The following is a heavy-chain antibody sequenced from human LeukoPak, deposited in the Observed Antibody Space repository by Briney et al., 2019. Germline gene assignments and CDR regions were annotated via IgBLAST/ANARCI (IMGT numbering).Heavy chain of an antibody. J-gene: IGHJ4*02. D-gene: IGHD3-9*01. CDR1: GFTFSTYA. V-gene: IGHV3-23*01. CDR3: AREENTLAGYNPYYFDY. CDR2: ISASYGST. Sequence: GGSLRLSCAASGFTFSTYAMSWVRQAPGKGLEWVSCISASYGSTYYADSVKGRFTISRDNSKNTLYLQMNSLRAEDTAVYYCAREENTLAGYNPYYFDYCGQGTLVTVSS.